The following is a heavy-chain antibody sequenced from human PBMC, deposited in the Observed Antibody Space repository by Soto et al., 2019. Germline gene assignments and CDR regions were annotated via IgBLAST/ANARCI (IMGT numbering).Heavy chain of an antibody. Sequence: PSETLSLTCTVAGASISGFYWSWIRKSAGKGLEWIGRIYATGTTDYNPSLKSRVMMSVDTSKRQFSLKLRSVTAADTAVYYCVRDGTKTLRDWFDPWGQGISVTVSS. CDR1: GASISGFY. CDR3: VRDGTKTLRDWFDP. CDR2: IYATGTT. D-gene: IGHD1-1*01. J-gene: IGHJ5*02. V-gene: IGHV4-4*07.